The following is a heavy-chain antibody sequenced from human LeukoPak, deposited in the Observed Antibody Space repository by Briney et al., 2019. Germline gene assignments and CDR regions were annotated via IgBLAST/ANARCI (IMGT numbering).Heavy chain of an antibody. D-gene: IGHD6-19*01. Sequence: GGSLRLSCAPSGFTVSSNYMSWVRQAPGKGLEWVSVIYSGGSTYYADSVKGRFTISRHNSKNTLYLQMNSLRAEDTAVYYCARVSVAGTPDRDYFDYWGQGTLVTVSS. CDR2: IYSGGST. CDR3: ARVSVAGTPDRDYFDY. V-gene: IGHV3-53*04. J-gene: IGHJ4*02. CDR1: GFTVSSNY.